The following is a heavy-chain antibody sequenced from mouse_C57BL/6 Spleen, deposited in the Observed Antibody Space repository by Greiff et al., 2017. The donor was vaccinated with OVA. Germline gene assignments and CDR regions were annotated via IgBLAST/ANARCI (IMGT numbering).Heavy chain of an antibody. D-gene: IGHD1-1*01. Sequence: EVQLVESGGGLVKPGGSLKLSCAASGFTFSSYAMSWVRQTPEKRLEWVATISDGGSYTYYPDNVKGRFTISRDNAKNNLYLQMSHLKSEDTAMYYCARDRGSRGYFDYWGQGTTLTVSS. V-gene: IGHV5-4*01. CDR3: ARDRGSRGYFDY. CDR2: ISDGGSYT. CDR1: GFTFSSYA. J-gene: IGHJ2*01.